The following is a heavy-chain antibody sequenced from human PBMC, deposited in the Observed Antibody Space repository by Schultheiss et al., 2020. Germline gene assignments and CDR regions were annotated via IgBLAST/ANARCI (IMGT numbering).Heavy chain of an antibody. J-gene: IGHJ3*02. D-gene: IGHD3-22*01. CDR3: ASSSGYVGVYGDAFDI. Sequence: ASVKVSCKVSGYTLTELSMHWVRQAPGQGLEWMGGIIPIFGTANYAQKFQGRVTMTRDTSTSTAYMELSSLRSEDTAVYYCASSSGYVGVYGDAFDIWGQGTMVTVSS. V-gene: IGHV1-24*01. CDR2: IIPIFGTA. CDR1: GYTLTELS.